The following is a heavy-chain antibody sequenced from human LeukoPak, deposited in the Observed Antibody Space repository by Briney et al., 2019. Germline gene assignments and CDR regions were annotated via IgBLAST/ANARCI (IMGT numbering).Heavy chain of an antibody. J-gene: IGHJ4*02. CDR1: GGSISSSSYY. V-gene: IGHV4-39*07. D-gene: IGHD5-18*01. CDR2: IYYSGST. Sequence: SETLSLTCTVSGGSISSSSYYWGWIRQPPGKGLEWIGSIYYSGSTYYNPSLKSRVTISVDTSKNQFSLKLSSVTAADTAVYYCRTNTAMVTRYFDYWGQGTPVTVSS. CDR3: RTNTAMVTRYFDY.